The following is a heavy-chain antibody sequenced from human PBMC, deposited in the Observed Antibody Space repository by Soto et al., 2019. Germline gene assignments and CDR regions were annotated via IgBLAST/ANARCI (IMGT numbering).Heavy chain of an antibody. CDR1: GGSISSSSYY. V-gene: IGHV4-39*01. CDR3: ARSERARRLARRFDY. J-gene: IGHJ4*02. D-gene: IGHD1-1*01. Sequence: QLQLQESGPGLVEPSETLSLTCTVSGGSISSSSYYWGWIRQPPGKGLEWIGSIYYSGSTYYNPSLKSRVTISVDTSKNQFSLKLSSVTAADTAVYYCARSERARRLARRFDYWGQGTLVTVSS. CDR2: IYYSGST.